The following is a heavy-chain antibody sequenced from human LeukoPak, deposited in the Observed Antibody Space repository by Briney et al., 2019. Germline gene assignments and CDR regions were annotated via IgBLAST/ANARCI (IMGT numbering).Heavy chain of an antibody. D-gene: IGHD3-22*01. Sequence: RGSLRLSRAEPGSTFTSNGMHWVRQAPGKGLDRVTSLWCDVSHITYADYVKGRVIISRDNSKSALYLQMNSLSAEETAIYSCARAGLAGGYDNDAFAGSGQGAMVSVSS. J-gene: IGHJ3*01. CDR1: GSTFTSNG. CDR3: ARAGLAGGYDNDAFAG. V-gene: IGHV3-33*01. CDR2: LWCDVSHI.